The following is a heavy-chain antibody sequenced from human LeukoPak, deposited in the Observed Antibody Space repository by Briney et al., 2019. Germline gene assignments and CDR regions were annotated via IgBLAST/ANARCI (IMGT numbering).Heavy chain of an antibody. CDR2: IRSDESNE. Sequence: GGSLRLSCAASGFTFTNYGMHWVRQAPGKGLEWVAFIRSDESNEYYADSVKGRFTISRDDSRSTLYLQMNSLRAEDTALYYCAKDIASYYYDSSGFDYWGQGTLVTVSS. V-gene: IGHV3-30*02. CDR1: GFTFTNYG. D-gene: IGHD3-22*01. J-gene: IGHJ4*02. CDR3: AKDIASYYYDSSGFDY.